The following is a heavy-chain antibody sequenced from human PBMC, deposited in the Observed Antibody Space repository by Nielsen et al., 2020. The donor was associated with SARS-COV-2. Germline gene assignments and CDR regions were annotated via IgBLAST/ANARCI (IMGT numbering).Heavy chain of an antibody. CDR2: ISGPGNSP. Sequence: GGSLRLSCSASGFTFNNYVISWVRQPPGKGLEWVSAISGPGNSPFYADSVKGRFTISRDNAKNSLYLQMNSLRAEDTALYYCAKLPGAYGSGSADYWGQGTLVTVSS. D-gene: IGHD3-10*01. CDR3: AKLPGAYGSGSADY. V-gene: IGHV3-23*01. CDR1: GFTFNNYV. J-gene: IGHJ4*02.